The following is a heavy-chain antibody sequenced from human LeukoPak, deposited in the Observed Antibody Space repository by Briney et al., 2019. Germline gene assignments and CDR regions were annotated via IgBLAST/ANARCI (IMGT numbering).Heavy chain of an antibody. Sequence: SETLSLTCTVSGGSISSSSYYWGWIRQPPGKGLEWIGSIYYSGSTYYNPSLKSRVTISVDTSKNQFSLKLSSVTAADTAAYYCARQGSPSITIFGVVIIPHWYFDLWGRGTLVTVSS. D-gene: IGHD3-3*01. CDR2: IYYSGST. CDR1: GGSISSSSYY. J-gene: IGHJ2*01. V-gene: IGHV4-39*01. CDR3: ARQGSPSITIFGVVIIPHWYFDL.